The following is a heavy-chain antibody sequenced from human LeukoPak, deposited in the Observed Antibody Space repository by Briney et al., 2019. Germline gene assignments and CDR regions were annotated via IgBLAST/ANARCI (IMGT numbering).Heavy chain of an antibody. J-gene: IGHJ4*02. V-gene: IGHV3-30*04. CDR1: GFTFSSYD. Sequence: PGGSLRLSCVVSGFTFSSYDMNWVRQAPGRGPEWVALISYDGRNKNYADSVKGRFTISRDNSKNTLFLQMNSLRTEDTAVYYCAREETWYSSPWHYFDHWGQGTLVTVAS. CDR2: ISYDGRNK. CDR3: AREETWYSSPWHYFDH. D-gene: IGHD6-19*01.